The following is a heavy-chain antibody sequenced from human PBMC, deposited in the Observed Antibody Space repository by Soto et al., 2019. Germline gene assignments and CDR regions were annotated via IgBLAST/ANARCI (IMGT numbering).Heavy chain of an antibody. V-gene: IGHV3-23*01. D-gene: IGHD6-19*01. CDR2: ISGSGGST. CDR3: AKDLSGWYYFDY. J-gene: IGHJ4*02. CDR1: GFTFISYA. Sequence: GGSLRLSCAASGFTFISYAMSWVRQAPGKGLEWVSAISGSGGSTYYADSVKGRFTISRDNSKNTLYLQMNSLRAEDTAVYYCAKDLSGWYYFDYWGQGTLVTVSS.